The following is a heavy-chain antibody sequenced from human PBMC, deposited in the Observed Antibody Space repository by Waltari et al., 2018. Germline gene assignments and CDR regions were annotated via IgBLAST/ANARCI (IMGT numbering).Heavy chain of an antibody. CDR1: GYSISSGYY. J-gene: IGHJ4*02. Sequence: QVQLQESGPGLVKLSETLSLTCAVSGYSISSGYYWGWIRQPPGKGLEWIGSIYHSGSTYYNPSLKSRVTISVDTSKNQFSLKLSSVTAADTAVYYCVNLRFLEGGIDYWGQGTLVTVSS. CDR2: IYHSGST. CDR3: VNLRFLEGGIDY. D-gene: IGHD3-3*01. V-gene: IGHV4-38-2*01.